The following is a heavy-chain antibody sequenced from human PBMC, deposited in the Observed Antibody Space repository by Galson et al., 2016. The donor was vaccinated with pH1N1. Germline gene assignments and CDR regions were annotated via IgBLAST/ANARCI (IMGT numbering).Heavy chain of an antibody. V-gene: IGHV5-51*01. CDR2: IYLDDSDT. CDR1: GYGFPTSW. Sequence: QSGAEVKKPGESLKISCKGSGYGFPTSWIGWVRQMPGKGLEWMGSIYLDDSDTRYSPSFQGQVTISADKSIGTTYLQWSSLKASDTAIYYCARHVALDPPVEYYYIDVWGKGTTVIVSS. J-gene: IGHJ6*03. CDR3: ARHVALDPPVEYYYIDV. D-gene: IGHD1-1*01.